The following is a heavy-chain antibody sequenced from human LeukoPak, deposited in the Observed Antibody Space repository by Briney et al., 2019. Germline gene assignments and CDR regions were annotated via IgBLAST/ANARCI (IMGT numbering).Heavy chain of an antibody. CDR2: ISYDGSTK. D-gene: IGHD1-26*01. V-gene: IGHV3-30-3*01. CDR3: ARDLSERYSTDY. J-gene: IGHJ4*02. CDR1: GFTFSNYA. Sequence: GRSLRLSCAVSGFTFSNYAIRWVRQAPGKGLEWVAFISYDGSTKYYADSVKGRFTISRDNSQNTLDLQMNSLRAEDTAVYYCARDLSERYSTDYWGQGTLVTVSS.